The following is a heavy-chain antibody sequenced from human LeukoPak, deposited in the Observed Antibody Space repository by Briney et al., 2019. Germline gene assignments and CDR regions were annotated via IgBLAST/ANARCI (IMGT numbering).Heavy chain of an antibody. CDR2: ISSSGST. D-gene: IGHD3-22*01. CDR3: ARGPYSYDSSGALGI. Sequence: PSETLSLTCTVSGGSISSYYWSWIRQPAGKGLEWIGRISSSGSTNYNPSLKSRVTISVDTSKNQFSLKLRSVTAADTAVYFCARGPYSYDSSGALGIWGQGTMVTVSS. J-gene: IGHJ3*02. CDR1: GGSISSYY. V-gene: IGHV4-4*07.